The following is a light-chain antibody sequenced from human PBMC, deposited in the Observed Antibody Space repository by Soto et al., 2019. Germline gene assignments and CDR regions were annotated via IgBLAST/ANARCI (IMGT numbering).Light chain of an antibody. Sequence: EIVLTQSPGTLSLSPGERATLSCRASQSVSSSYLAWYQQKPGQAPRLLIYGASSRATGIPDRFSGSGSGTDFTLTISRLEPEDFAVYYCQQYGSSPSPQYTFGQGTQLEIK. CDR1: QSVSSSY. V-gene: IGKV3-20*01. CDR2: GAS. J-gene: IGKJ2*01. CDR3: QQYGSSPSPQYT.